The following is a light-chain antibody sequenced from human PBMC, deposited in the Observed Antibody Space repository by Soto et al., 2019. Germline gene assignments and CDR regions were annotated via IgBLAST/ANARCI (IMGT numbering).Light chain of an antibody. CDR3: QRYNSWPIT. V-gene: IGKV3-15*01. CDR1: QSVSSN. J-gene: IGKJ5*01. Sequence: IVLTQSPATLSLSPGERATLSCRASQSVSSNLAWYQQKPGQAPRLLVYRASTRTLGIPARFSGSESGTEFTLTISSLQSEDFAVYYCQRYNSWPITFGQGTGLEIK. CDR2: RAS.